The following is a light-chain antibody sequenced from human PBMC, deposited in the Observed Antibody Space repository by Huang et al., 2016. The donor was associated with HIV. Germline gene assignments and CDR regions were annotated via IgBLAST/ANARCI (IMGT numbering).Light chain of an antibody. V-gene: IGKV2-28*01. Sequence: DIVMTQSPLSLPVTPGEPASISCRSSQSLRHSNGYNDLDWYLQKPGQSPQLLIYLGSNRASGVPDRFSGSGSGTDFTLKIIRVEAEDVGVYYCMQALQTPPTFGQGTKLEIK. CDR2: LGS. CDR3: MQALQTPPT. CDR1: QSLRHSNGYND. J-gene: IGKJ2*01.